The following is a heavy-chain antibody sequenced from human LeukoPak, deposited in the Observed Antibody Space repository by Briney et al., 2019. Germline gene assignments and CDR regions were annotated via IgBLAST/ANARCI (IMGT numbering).Heavy chain of an antibody. CDR3: AKARYCSSTSCYWDY. J-gene: IGHJ4*02. CDR2: ISWNSGSI. Sequence: SLRLSCAASGFTFDDYAMHWVRQAPGKGLEGVSGISWNSGSIGYADSVKGRFTISRDNAKNSLYLQMNSLRAEDMALYYCAKARYCSSTSCYWDYWGQGTLVTVSS. CDR1: GFTFDDYA. D-gene: IGHD2-2*01. V-gene: IGHV3-9*03.